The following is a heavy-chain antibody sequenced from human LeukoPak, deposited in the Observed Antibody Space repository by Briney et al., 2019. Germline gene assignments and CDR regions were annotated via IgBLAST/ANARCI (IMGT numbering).Heavy chain of an antibody. CDR1: GFTFSNAW. J-gene: IGHJ4*02. Sequence: PGGSLRLSCAASGFTFSNAWMSWVRQAPGKGLEWVGRIKSKTDGGTTDYAAPVKGRFTISRDDSKNTLYLQMNSLRAEDTAVYYCAKDEDTWGYTISGNWGQGTLVTVSS. CDR2: IKSKTDGGTT. CDR3: AKDEDTWGYTISGN. V-gene: IGHV3-15*01. D-gene: IGHD3-16*01.